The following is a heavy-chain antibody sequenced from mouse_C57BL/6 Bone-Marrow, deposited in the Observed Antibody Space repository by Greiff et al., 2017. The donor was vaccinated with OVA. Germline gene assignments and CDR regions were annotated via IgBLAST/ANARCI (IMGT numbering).Heavy chain of an antibody. Sequence: VQLQQPGAELVRPGSSVKLSCKASGYTFTSYWMDWVKQRPGQGLEWIGNIYPSDSETHYNQKFKGKATLTVDKSSSTAYMQLSSLTSEVSSVYCGARFSGCSYSIYYWGQGTSVTVSS. V-gene: IGHV1-61*01. CDR3: ARFSGCSYSIYY. D-gene: IGHD6-2*01. CDR2: IYPSDSET. J-gene: IGHJ4*01. CDR1: GYTFTSYW.